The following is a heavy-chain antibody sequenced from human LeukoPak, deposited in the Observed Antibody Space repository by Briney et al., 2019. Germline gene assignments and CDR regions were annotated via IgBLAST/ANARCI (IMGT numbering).Heavy chain of an antibody. V-gene: IGHV1-18*01. J-gene: IGHJ4*02. Sequence: ASVKVSCTASGYTFTSYGISWVRQAPGQGLEWMGWISAYNGNTNYAQKLQGRVTMTTDTSTSTAYMELRSLRSDDTAVYYCARAGLHTYYDFWSGRENADYWGQGTLVTVSS. CDR3: ARAGLHTYYDFWSGRENADY. CDR2: ISAYNGNT. D-gene: IGHD3-3*01. CDR1: GYTFTSYG.